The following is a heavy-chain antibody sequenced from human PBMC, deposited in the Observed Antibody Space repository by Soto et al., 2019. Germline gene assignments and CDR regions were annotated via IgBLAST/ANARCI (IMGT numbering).Heavy chain of an antibody. Sequence: QVQLQESGPGLVKPSETLSLTCTVSGGSISSYYWSWIRQPAGKGLEWIGRIYTSGSTNYNPSLKSRVTMSVDTSKNQFSLKLSSVTAADTAVYYCARDRPQASKYYYGMDVWGQGTTVTVSS. CDR2: IYTSGST. CDR3: ARDRPQASKYYYGMDV. J-gene: IGHJ6*02. CDR1: GGSISSYY. V-gene: IGHV4-4*07.